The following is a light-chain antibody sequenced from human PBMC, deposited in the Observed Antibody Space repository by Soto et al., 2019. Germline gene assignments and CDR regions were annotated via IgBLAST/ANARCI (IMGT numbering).Light chain of an antibody. CDR3: QQYDNLPIT. V-gene: IGKV1-33*01. Sequence: DIQMTQSPSSLSASVGDRVTITCQASQDISNYLNWYQQKPGKAPKLLIYDASNLETGVPSRFSGSGCGTDFTFTISSLQPEDIATYYCQQYDNLPITFSQGTKLVIK. CDR2: DAS. CDR1: QDISNY. J-gene: IGKJ2*01.